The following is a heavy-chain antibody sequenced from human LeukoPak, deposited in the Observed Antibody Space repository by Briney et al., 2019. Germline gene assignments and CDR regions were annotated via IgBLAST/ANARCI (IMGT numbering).Heavy chain of an antibody. J-gene: IGHJ3*01. D-gene: IGHD1-26*01. CDR2: IFYSGST. Sequence: KPSETLSLPCTLSGGSLSSSNYYLSWIRQSPGKGVECIGSIFYSGSTFYNPSLRSRATISVDTSKNYFSLKLTSVTAADTAVYYCASSRVGDVFDVWGQGTMVPISS. CDR3: ASSRVGDVFDV. V-gene: IGHV4-39*02. CDR1: GGSLSSSNYY.